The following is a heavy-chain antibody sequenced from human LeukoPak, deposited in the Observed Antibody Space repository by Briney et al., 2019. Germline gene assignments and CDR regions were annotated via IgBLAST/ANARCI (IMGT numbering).Heavy chain of an antibody. CDR2: IYYSGST. CDR3: ARVSATAWFDP. D-gene: IGHD2-15*01. Sequence: SETLSLTCTVSGGSISSYYWSWVRQPPGKGLEWIGCIYYSGSTNYNPSLNSRVTISVDTSKNQFSLKLNSVTAADTTVCYCARVSATAWFDPWGQGTLVTVSS. V-gene: IGHV4-59*01. J-gene: IGHJ5*02. CDR1: GGSISSYY.